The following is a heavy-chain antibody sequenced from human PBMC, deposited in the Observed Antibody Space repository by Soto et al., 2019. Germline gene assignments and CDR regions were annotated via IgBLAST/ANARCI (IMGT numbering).Heavy chain of an antibody. CDR3: ARVRYSSSSPYYYGMDV. V-gene: IGHV4-34*01. Sequence: SETLSLTCAVYGGSFSGYYWSWIRQPPGKGLEWIGEINHSGSTNYNPSLKSRVTISADTSKNQFSLKLSSVTAADTAVYYCARVRYSSSSPYYYGMDVWGQGTTVTVS. CDR2: INHSGST. D-gene: IGHD6-6*01. CDR1: GGSFSGYY. J-gene: IGHJ6*02.